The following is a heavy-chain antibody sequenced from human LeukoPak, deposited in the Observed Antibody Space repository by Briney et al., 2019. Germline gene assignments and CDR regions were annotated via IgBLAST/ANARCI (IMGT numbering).Heavy chain of an antibody. D-gene: IGHD3-16*01. Sequence: ASVKVSCKTSGYAFTSYYMHWVRQAPEQGLEWMGIINPSGGSTSYAQKFQGRVTMTRDMSTSTVYMELSSLRSEDTAVYYCASTPAWGSYALPYWGQGTLVTVSS. CDR3: ASTPAWGSYALPY. J-gene: IGHJ4*02. V-gene: IGHV1-46*01. CDR2: INPSGGST. CDR1: GYAFTSYY.